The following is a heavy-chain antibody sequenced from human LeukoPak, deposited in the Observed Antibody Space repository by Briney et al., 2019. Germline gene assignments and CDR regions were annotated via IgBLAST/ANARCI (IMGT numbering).Heavy chain of an antibody. CDR1: GGTFSSYA. CDR3: ARLPSYGHRRGFDY. CDR2: VIPIFGTA. D-gene: IGHD5-18*01. J-gene: IGHJ4*02. V-gene: IGHV1-69*06. Sequence: SVNVSFKASGGTFSSYAISGVRQAPGQGGEWMGGVIPIFGTANYAQKFQGRVTINADKSTSTAYMELSSLRSEDTAVYYCARLPSYGHRRGFDYWGQGTLVTVSS.